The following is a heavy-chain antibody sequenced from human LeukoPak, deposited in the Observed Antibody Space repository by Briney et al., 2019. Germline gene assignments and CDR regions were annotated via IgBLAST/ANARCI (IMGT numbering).Heavy chain of an antibody. J-gene: IGHJ4*02. V-gene: IGHV3-23*01. CDR1: GFTFSAYA. Sequence: GGSLRLSCAVSGFTFSAYAMAWVRQAPGRGLEWVSSISGGGDSIYYADSVKSRFTISRDNSKSTLYLQMNSLRAEDTAVYYCARGGLPELYHWGQGTLVTVSS. CDR2: ISGGGDSI. D-gene: IGHD3-10*01. CDR3: ARGGLPELYH.